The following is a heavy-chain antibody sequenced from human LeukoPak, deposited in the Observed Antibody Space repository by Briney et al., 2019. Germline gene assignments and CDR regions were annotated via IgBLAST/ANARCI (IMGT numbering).Heavy chain of an antibody. D-gene: IGHD5-12*01. V-gene: IGHV3-7*01. Sequence: PGGSLRLSCAASGFTFSRYWMSWVRQAPGKGLEWVANIEQDGSEKYYVDSVKGRFTISRDNAKNSLYLQMNSLRAEDTAVYYCAKSADIVATIDYWGQGTLVTVSS. CDR2: IEQDGSEK. CDR1: GFTFSRYW. J-gene: IGHJ4*02. CDR3: AKSADIVATIDY.